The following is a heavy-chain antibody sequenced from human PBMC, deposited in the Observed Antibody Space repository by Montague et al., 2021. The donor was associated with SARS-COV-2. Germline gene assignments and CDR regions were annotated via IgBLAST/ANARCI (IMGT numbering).Heavy chain of an antibody. V-gene: IGHV4-39*07. D-gene: IGHD3-10*01. CDR3: VRGVTMGRGIISYFDN. Sequence: SETLSLTCTVSGGSISSGSHYWGYIRQPPGKGLEWLGSIYYSGTTYYSPSLKSRVTMSVHTSKNQFSLNLNSVTAADTAVYYCVRGVTMGRGIISYFDNWGQGTMVTVSS. J-gene: IGHJ4*02. CDR1: GGSISSGSHY. CDR2: IYYSGTT.